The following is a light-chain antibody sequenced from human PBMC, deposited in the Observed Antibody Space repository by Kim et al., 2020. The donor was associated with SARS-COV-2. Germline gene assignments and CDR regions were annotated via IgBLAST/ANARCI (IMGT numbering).Light chain of an antibody. J-gene: IGKJ5*01. V-gene: IGKV3-11*01. CDR2: DAS. Sequence: EIVLTQFPATLSLSPGESATLSCKASQSVSSYLAWYQQKPGQAPRLLIYDASSRAPGIPARVSGRGSVTDITLTISSLEPEDFAIYYCHHRGYWPPTFGQGTRLEIK. CDR3: HHRGYWPPT. CDR1: QSVSSY.